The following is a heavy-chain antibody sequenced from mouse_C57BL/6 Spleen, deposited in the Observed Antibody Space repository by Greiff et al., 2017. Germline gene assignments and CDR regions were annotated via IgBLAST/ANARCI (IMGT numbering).Heavy chain of an antibody. V-gene: IGHV14-3*01. CDR3: AREEGDYGSNGYFDV. CDR2: IDPANGNT. CDR1: GFNIKNTY. D-gene: IGHD1-1*01. Sequence: VQLKESVAELVRPGASVKLSCTASGFNIKNTYMHWVKQRPEQGLAWIGRIDPANGNTKYAPKFQGKATITADTSSNTAYLQLSSLTSTDTAIYYGAREEGDYGSNGYFDVWGTGTTVTVSS. J-gene: IGHJ1*03.